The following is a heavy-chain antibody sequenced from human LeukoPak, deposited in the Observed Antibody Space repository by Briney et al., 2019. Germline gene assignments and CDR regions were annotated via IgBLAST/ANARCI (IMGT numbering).Heavy chain of an antibody. CDR3: ARLCSSTSCYPHYYYGMDV. CDR1: GYTFTSYG. J-gene: IGHJ6*04. CDR2: ISAYNGNT. Sequence: ASVKVSCKASGYTFTSYGISWVRQAPGQGLEWMGWISAYNGNTNYAQKLQGRVTMTTDTSTSTAYMELRSLRSDDTAVYYCARLCSSTSCYPHYYYGMDVWGEGTTVTVSS. V-gene: IGHV1-18*04. D-gene: IGHD2-2*01.